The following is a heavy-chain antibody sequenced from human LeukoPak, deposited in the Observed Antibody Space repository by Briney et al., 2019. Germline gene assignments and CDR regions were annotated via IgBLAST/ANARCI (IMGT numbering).Heavy chain of an antibody. V-gene: IGHV3-7*01. CDR3: ARDTVDYGGNAGHAFDI. D-gene: IGHD4-23*01. CDR1: GFTFGSYW. Sequence: GGSLRLSCAASGFTFGSYWMTWVRRAPGKGLEWVANIKHDGSEKYYVDSVKGRFAISRDNAKNSLYLQMSSLRAEDTALYYCARDTVDYGGNAGHAFDIWGPGTMATVSS. J-gene: IGHJ3*02. CDR2: IKHDGSEK.